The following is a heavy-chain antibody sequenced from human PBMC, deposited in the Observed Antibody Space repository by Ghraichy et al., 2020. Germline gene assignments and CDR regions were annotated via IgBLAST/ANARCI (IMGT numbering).Heavy chain of an antibody. V-gene: IGHV3-21*01. CDR2: ISSSSSYI. D-gene: IGHD6-19*01. CDR1: GFAFSSYS. CDR3: AREFAGPVAAHEAY. Sequence: GGSLRLSCAASGFAFSSYSMNWVRQAPGKGLEWVSSISSSSSYIYYADSVKGRFTISRDNAKNSLYLQMNSLRAEDTAVYYCAREFAGPVAAHEAYWGQGTLVTVSS. J-gene: IGHJ4*02.